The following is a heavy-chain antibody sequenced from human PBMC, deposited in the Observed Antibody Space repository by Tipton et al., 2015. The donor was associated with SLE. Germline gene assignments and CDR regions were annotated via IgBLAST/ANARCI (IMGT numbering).Heavy chain of an antibody. Sequence: TLSLTCAVYGGSFSGYYWSWIRQPPGKGLEWIGEINHSGSTNYNPSLKIRVTISVDRSKNHFSLKLSPVTAADTAVYYCASLRTEYYYGSRADYWGQGTLVTVSS. CDR1: GGSFSGYY. J-gene: IGHJ4*02. CDR3: ASLRTEYYYGSRADY. D-gene: IGHD3-10*01. CDR2: INHSGST. V-gene: IGHV4-34*01.